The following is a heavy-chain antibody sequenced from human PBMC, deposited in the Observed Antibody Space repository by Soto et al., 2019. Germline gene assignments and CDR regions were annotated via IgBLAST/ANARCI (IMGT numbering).Heavy chain of an antibody. CDR2: TYYRSKWYN. V-gene: IGHV6-1*01. CDR1: GDSVSSNSAA. J-gene: IGHJ6*02. CDR3: ARDLSVATIGNWDGMDV. Sequence: SQSLSLTCAISGDSVSSNSAAWNWIRQSPSRGLEWLGRTYYRSKWYNDYAVSVKSRITINPDTSKNQFSLQLNSVTPEDTAVYYCARDLSVATIGNWDGMDVSRQGTTLISSS. D-gene: IGHD5-12*01.